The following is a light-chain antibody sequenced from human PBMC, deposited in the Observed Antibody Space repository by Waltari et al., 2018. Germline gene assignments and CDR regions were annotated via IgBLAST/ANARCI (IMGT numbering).Light chain of an antibody. CDR3: TSYTSRNTLV. CDR1: SRDVGGYAY. CDR2: DIS. Sequence: QSALTQPASVSGSPGQSITISCTRSSRDVGGYAYLSWYQQHPGKVPKVIIFDISNRPSGVSNRFSGSKSGNTASLTISGLQPEDEADYYCTSYTSRNTLVFGTGTKVTVL. J-gene: IGLJ1*01. V-gene: IGLV2-14*01.